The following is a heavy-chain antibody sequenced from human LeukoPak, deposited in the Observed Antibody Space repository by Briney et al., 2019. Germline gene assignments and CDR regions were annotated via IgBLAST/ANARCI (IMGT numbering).Heavy chain of an antibody. CDR3: ARGVSTVTTEVYYFDY. Sequence: PSETLSLTCAVSDDSFSSHYWTWIRQPPGKGLEWIGEINHSGSTNYNPSLKSRVTISVDTSKNQFSLKLSSVTAADTAVYYCARGVSTVTTEVYYFDYWGQGTLVTVSS. J-gene: IGHJ4*02. CDR2: INHSGST. D-gene: IGHD4-17*01. V-gene: IGHV4-34*01. CDR1: DDSFSSHY.